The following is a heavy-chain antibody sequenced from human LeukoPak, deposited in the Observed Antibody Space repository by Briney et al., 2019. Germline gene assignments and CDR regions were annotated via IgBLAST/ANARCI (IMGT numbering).Heavy chain of an antibody. CDR3: AKTYSRESGYDFFFHY. J-gene: IGHJ4*02. Sequence: GGSLRLSCAASGFSFSNYGFHWVRQAPGKGLDWVSAISYDGKNIHYADSVKGRFTISRDNSRNTVYLQMNSLRVEDTAVYYCAKTYSRESGYDFFFHYWGQGTRVTVPS. V-gene: IGHV3-33*06. CDR1: GFSFSNYG. CDR2: ISYDGKNI. D-gene: IGHD5-12*01.